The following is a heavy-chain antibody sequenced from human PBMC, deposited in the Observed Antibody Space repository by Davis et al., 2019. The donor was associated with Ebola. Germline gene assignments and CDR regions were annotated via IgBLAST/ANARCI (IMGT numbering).Heavy chain of an antibody. CDR2: IIPIFGTA. V-gene: IGHV1-69*13. CDR3: ASRSVTTKGFQH. J-gene: IGHJ1*01. Sequence: SVKVSCKASGGTFSSYAISWVRQAPGQGLEWMGGIIPIFGTANYAQKFQGRVTITADESTSTAYMELSSLRSEDTAVYYCASRSVTTKGFQHWGQGTLVTVSS. D-gene: IGHD4-17*01. CDR1: GGTFSSYA.